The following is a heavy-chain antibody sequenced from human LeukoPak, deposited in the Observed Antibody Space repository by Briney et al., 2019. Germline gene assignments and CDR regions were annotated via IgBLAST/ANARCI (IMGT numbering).Heavy chain of an antibody. CDR1: GGSITTTRYY. CDR2: VYYFGNA. V-gene: IGHV4-39*01. D-gene: IGHD3-10*01. Sequence: PSETLSLTCSVSGGSITTTRYYWSWIRQSPGKGLEWIGSVYYFGNAYYRPSLLSRATISIDTSKKWISLNLTSVTARDTGIYYCATHKDGSYFESWGQGTLVTVSS. J-gene: IGHJ4*02. CDR3: ATHKDGSYFES.